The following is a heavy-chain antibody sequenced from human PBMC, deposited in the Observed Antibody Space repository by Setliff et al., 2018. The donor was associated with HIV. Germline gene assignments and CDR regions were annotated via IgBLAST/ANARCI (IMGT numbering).Heavy chain of an antibody. CDR1: GFTFSSYG. V-gene: IGHV3-30*02. D-gene: IGHD3-22*01. CDR3: AKDHWYYYDSSGYAFDI. Sequence: GESLKISCAASGFTFSSYGMHWVRQAPGKGLEWVAFIRYDGSNKYYADSVKGRFTISRDNSKNTLYLQMNSLRAEDTAVYYCAKDHWYYYDSSGYAFDIWGQGTTVTVSS. CDR2: IRYDGSNK. J-gene: IGHJ3*02.